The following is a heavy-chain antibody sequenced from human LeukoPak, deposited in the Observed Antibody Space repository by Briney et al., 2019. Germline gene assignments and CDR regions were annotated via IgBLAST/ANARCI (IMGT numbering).Heavy chain of an antibody. V-gene: IGHV1-46*01. Sequence: ASVKVSCTASGYTFTSYYMHWVRQAPGQGLEWMGIINPSGGNTSYAQKFQGRVTMTRDTSTSTVYMELSSLRSEDTAVYYCARDYLDSPRHLLLWFGELLGGFDYWGQGTLVTVSS. J-gene: IGHJ4*02. CDR1: GYTFTSYY. CDR3: ARDYLDSPRHLLLWFGELLGGFDY. D-gene: IGHD3-10*01. CDR2: INPSGGNT.